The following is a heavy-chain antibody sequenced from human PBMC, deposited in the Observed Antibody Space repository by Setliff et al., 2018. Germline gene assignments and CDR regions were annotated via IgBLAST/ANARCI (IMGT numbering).Heavy chain of an antibody. D-gene: IGHD2-21*02. CDR1: GYSISSGYI. CDR2: IGHTGSI. V-gene: IGHV4-38-2*02. J-gene: IGHJ4*02. CDR3: ARDLGHGGDSDY. Sequence: SETLSLTCTVSGYSISSGYIWGWVRQPPGKGLEWVGNIGHTGSINYNPSLKSRLTISRDTSKNQVSLKLNSVTATDTAVFYCARDLGHGGDSDYWGQGILVTVS.